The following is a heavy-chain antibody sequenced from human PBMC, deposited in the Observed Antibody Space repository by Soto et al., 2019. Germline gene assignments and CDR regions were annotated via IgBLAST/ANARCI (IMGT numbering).Heavy chain of an antibody. CDR2: MSHDGSHK. Sequence: QVQLVESGGGVVQAGGSLGLSCTASGFTFSTYGMHWVRQAPGKGPEWVAVMSHDGSHKAFLDSVKGRFIISRDNSKNKLYLQMHSLRPDDTAVYYCARLPRSGLDHYYYGMDVLGQGTTVIVSS. D-gene: IGHD6-19*01. CDR3: ARLPRSGLDHYYYGMDV. CDR1: GFTFSTYG. V-gene: IGHV3-30*03. J-gene: IGHJ6*02.